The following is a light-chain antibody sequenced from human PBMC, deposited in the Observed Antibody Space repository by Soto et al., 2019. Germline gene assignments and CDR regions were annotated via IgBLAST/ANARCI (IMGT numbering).Light chain of an antibody. Sequence: IQMTQSPLTLSASVGDTVTVACRASQTINNWLAWYQQKPGKAPKLLIYHVSTLESGVPSRFSGSGSGTEFTLTISSLQPDDFATYYCQQYNSFSTFGQGTRVEIK. CDR3: QQYNSFST. V-gene: IGKV1-5*01. CDR1: QTINNW. J-gene: IGKJ1*01. CDR2: HVS.